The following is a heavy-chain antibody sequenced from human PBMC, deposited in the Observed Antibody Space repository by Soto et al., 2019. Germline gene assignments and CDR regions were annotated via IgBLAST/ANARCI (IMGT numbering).Heavy chain of an antibody. CDR2: ISYDGSNK. CDR3: AKDRQQLVRFGYLHY. D-gene: IGHD6-13*01. CDR1: GFTFSSYG. Sequence: PGGSLRLSCAASGFTFSSYGMHWVRQAPGKGLEWVAVISYDGSNKYYADSVKGRFTISRDNSKNTLYLQMNSLRAEDTAVYYCAKDRQQLVRFGYLHYWGQGTLVTVSS. J-gene: IGHJ4*02. V-gene: IGHV3-30*18.